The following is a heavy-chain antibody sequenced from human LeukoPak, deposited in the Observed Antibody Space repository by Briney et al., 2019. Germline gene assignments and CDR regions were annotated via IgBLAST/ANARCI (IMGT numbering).Heavy chain of an antibody. V-gene: IGHV3-33*01. CDR2: IWYDGSIK. CDR1: GFIFGSYG. CDR3: AIHLLGYCSGGSCYLLDY. Sequence: PGGSLRLSCAASGFIFGSYGMHWVRQAPGKGLEWVAVIWYDGSIKYYADSVKGRFTISRDNSKNTLYLQMNSLRAEDTAVYYCAIHLLGYCSGGSCYLLDYWGQGTLVTVSS. D-gene: IGHD2-15*01. J-gene: IGHJ4*02.